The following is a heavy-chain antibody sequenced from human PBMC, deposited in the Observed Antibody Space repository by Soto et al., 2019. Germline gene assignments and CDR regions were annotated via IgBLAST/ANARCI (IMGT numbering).Heavy chain of an antibody. CDR2: IYYSGST. D-gene: IGHD2-2*01. CDR3: ARVCSSTSCYYARNNWFDP. V-gene: IGHV4-30-4*01. CDR1: GGSISSGDYY. J-gene: IGHJ5*02. Sequence: SETLSLTCTVSGGSISSGDYYWSWIRQPPGKGLEWIGYIYYSGSTYYNPSLKSRVTISVDTSKNQFSLKLSSVTAADTAVYYCARVCSSTSCYYARNNWFDPWGQGTLVIVSS.